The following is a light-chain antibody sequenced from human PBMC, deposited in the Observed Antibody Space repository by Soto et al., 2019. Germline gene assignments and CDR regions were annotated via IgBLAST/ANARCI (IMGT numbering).Light chain of an antibody. CDR2: AAS. J-gene: IGKJ3*01. Sequence: DIQMTQSPSSLSASVGDRATITCRASQTVTTYLNWYQQKPGEAPRLLIYAASTLHTGVPSRFSGSGSGTDFTLIITRLQPEGFASYFFQQSYCTSCTFGPGTTVDIK. CDR1: QTVTTY. V-gene: IGKV1-39*01. CDR3: QQSYCTSCT.